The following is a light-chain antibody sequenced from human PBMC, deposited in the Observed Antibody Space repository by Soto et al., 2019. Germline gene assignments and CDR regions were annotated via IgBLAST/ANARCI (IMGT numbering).Light chain of an antibody. CDR3: QQYDNWLTGT. Sequence: IVMTQSPATLSVSPGERATLSFWASQAISDNLAWYQHKPGQPPRLLIYDASTRATGIPARFSGGGSGTEFTLTISSLQSEDFAVYYCQQYDNWLTGTFGQGTKVDI. J-gene: IGKJ1*01. CDR1: QAISDN. CDR2: DAS. V-gene: IGKV3-15*01.